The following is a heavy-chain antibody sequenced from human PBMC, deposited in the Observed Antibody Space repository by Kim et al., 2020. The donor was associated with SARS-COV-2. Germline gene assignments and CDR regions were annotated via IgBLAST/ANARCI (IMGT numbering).Heavy chain of an antibody. Sequence: AQKLQGRVTMTTDTSTSTAYMELRSLRSDDTAVYYCARHQVLQPGYWFDPWGQGTLVTVSS. D-gene: IGHD2-2*01. CDR3: ARHQVLQPGYWFDP. J-gene: IGHJ5*02. V-gene: IGHV1-18*01.